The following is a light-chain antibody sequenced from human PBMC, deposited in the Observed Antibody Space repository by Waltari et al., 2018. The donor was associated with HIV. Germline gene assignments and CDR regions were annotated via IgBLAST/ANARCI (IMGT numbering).Light chain of an antibody. CDR2: DND. V-gene: IGLV1-51*01. Sequence: QSVLPQPPSLSSAPGQKVTIPCSGSSSTIGKAYVYWYQHVPGAAPRLLIYDNDKRPSGIPDRFSGSKSGTSATLGISGLQTGDGADYYCGTWDPRMGAAVFGGGTKVTVL. CDR3: GTWDPRMGAAV. J-gene: IGLJ3*02. CDR1: SSTIGKAY.